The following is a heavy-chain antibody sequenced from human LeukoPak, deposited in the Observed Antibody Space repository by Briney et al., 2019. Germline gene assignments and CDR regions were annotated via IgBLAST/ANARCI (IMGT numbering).Heavy chain of an antibody. D-gene: IGHD5-18*01. Sequence: PVGSLRLSCAASGFTFSTFAMSRVRQAPGKGLEWVAAFSGSGGSTYYADSGKGRFSISRDTSKDTMYLHMNRPRADDTAVYYCAKDHPPSTYGYVADYWGQRTLVTVSS. J-gene: IGHJ4*02. CDR3: AKDHPPSTYGYVADY. V-gene: IGHV3-23*01. CDR2: FSGSGGST. CDR1: GFTFSTFA.